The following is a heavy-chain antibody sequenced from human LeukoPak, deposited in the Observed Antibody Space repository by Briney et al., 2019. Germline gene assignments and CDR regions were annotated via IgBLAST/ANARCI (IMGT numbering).Heavy chain of an antibody. CDR3: VRGYSFGPYGMDV. CDR1: GFPFSSYA. D-gene: IGHD2-15*01. Sequence: GGPLRLSCSASGFPFSSYAMHWVRQAPGKGLEYVSAISDSGGSTYYADSVKGRFAISRDNSKHTLYLQMSSLRAEDTAVYFCVRGYSFGPYGMDVWGQGTTVTVSS. CDR2: ISDSGGST. V-gene: IGHV3-64D*09. J-gene: IGHJ6*02.